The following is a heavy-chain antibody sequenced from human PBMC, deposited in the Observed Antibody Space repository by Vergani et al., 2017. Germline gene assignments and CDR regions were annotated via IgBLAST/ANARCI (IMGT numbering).Heavy chain of an antibody. CDR3: ARDRGYYYDSSGYGTDY. CDR1: GGTFSSYA. Sequence: QVQLVQSGAEVKKPGSSVKVSCKASGGTFSSYAISWVRQAPGQGLEWMGRIIPIFGTANYAQKFQGRVTITADETTSTAYMELSSLRSEDTAVYYCARDRGYYYDSSGYGTDYWGQGTLVTVSS. V-gene: IGHV1-69*13. CDR2: IIPIFGTA. J-gene: IGHJ4*02. D-gene: IGHD3-22*01.